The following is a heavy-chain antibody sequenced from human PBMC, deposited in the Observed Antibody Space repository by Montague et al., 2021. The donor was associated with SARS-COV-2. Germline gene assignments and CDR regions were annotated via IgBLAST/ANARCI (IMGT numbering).Heavy chain of an antibody. CDR1: GDSVSSNCAA. J-gene: IGHJ6*02. Sequence: CAISGDSVSSNCAAWNWKRQSPPRGLEWLGRTYYRSKWYNDYAVSVKSRITINPDTSKNQFSLQLNSVTPEDTAVYYCALSLSYGYYYYGMDVWGQGTTVTVSS. CDR2: TYYRSKWYN. CDR3: ALSLSYGYYYYGMDV. D-gene: IGHD3-16*01. V-gene: IGHV6-1*01.